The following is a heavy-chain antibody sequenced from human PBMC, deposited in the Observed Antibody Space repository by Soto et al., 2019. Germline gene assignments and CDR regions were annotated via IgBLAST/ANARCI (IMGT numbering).Heavy chain of an antibody. CDR1: GIPVSSNY. Sequence: EVQLVESGGGLVQPGGSLRLSCAASGIPVSSNYMTWVRQAPVKGLEWGAVLHSGGDTYYANSVKGRFTISRHDSTNTLFLQMNSRTAEDTAVYYCARDGPYYYASRMDVWGQGTTVTVSS. CDR3: ARDGPYYYASRMDV. D-gene: IGHD3-10*01. CDR2: LHSGGDT. J-gene: IGHJ6*02. V-gene: IGHV3-53*04.